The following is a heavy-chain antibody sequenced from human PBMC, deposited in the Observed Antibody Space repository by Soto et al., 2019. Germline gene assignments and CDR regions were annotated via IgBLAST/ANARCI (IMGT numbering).Heavy chain of an antibody. CDR2: IYSGGST. D-gene: IGHD3-22*01. J-gene: IGHJ4*02. CDR3: TKLWGYYFES. V-gene: IGHV3-53*01. Sequence: PGGSLRLSCAASGFTVSSNYMSWVRQAPGKGLEWVSVIYSGGSTYYADSVKGRFTISRDNSERTLNLQLNNLRAEDTAVYYCTKLWGYYFESWGQGTLVTVSS. CDR1: GFTVSSNY.